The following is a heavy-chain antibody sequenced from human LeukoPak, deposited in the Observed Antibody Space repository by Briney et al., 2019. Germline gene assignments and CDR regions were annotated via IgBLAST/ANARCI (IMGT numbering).Heavy chain of an antibody. Sequence: PRGTLRLSCAASGFTFCNYAIYWVRPTPGRGLERVSAISGRGDNTYYADSVKGRFTISRDNSKNTLSLQMNSLRAEDTAVYYCAKEDYDSSGFAFDCWGQGTLVTVSS. J-gene: IGHJ4*02. V-gene: IGHV3-23*01. D-gene: IGHD3-22*01. CDR3: AKEDYDSSGFAFDC. CDR1: GFTFCNYA. CDR2: ISGRGDNT.